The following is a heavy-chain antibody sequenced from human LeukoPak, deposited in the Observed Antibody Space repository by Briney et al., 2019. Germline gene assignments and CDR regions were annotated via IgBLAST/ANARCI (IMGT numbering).Heavy chain of an antibody. CDR2: ISSGRTYT. CDR1: GFTFSSFN. Sequence: GGSLRLSCAASGFTFSSFNMNWVRQAPGKGLEWVSPISSGRTYTYYADSVKGRFTISRDNAKNSLYLQMNSLRAEDTAVYYCARYCSGDSCYSGDSWGQGTLVTVSS. CDR3: ARYCSGDSCYSGDS. J-gene: IGHJ4*02. D-gene: IGHD2-15*01. V-gene: IGHV3-21*04.